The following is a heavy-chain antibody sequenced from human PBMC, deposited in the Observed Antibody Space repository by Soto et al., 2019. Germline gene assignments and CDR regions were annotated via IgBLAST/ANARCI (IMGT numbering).Heavy chain of an antibody. D-gene: IGHD3-16*02. CDR3: AKVLQGELSLFFHYYGMDV. CDR1: GGTVGSSG. J-gene: IGHJ6*02. Sequence: LRRSGEPSGGTVGSSGMHWDRQETGKGLEWVAVISYDGSNKYYADSVKGRFTISRDNSKNTLYLQMNSLRAEDTAVYYCAKVLQGELSLFFHYYGMDVWGQGTTVTVSS. V-gene: IGHV3-30*18. CDR2: ISYDGSNK.